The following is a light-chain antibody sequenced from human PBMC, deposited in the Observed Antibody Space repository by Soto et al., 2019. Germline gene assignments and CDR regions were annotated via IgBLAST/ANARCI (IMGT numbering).Light chain of an antibody. Sequence: QTVVTQEPSFSVSPGGTVTLTCGLSSGSVSTNYFPSWYQQTPGQAPRTLIYGTNTRSSGVPDRFSGSILGNKAARTITGAQADDESDYYCVLYMGSGIWVFGGGTKLTVL. CDR3: VLYMGSGIWV. V-gene: IGLV8-61*01. CDR1: SGSVSTNYF. CDR2: GTN. J-gene: IGLJ3*02.